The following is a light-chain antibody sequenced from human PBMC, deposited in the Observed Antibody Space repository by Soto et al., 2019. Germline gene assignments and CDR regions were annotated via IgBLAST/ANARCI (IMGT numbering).Light chain of an antibody. J-gene: IGLJ2*01. Sequence: QSALTQPPSASGSAGQSVTISCTGTSSDVGGYNYVSWYQQQPGKAPKLMISEVSKRPSGVPDRFSGSKSGNTASLTVSGLQAEDESDYYCSSFAGNNNVVFGGGTKLTV. CDR1: SSDVGGYNY. CDR2: EVS. V-gene: IGLV2-8*01. CDR3: SSFAGNNNVV.